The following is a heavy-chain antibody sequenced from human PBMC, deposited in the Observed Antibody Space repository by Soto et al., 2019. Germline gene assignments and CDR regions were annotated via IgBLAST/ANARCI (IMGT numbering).Heavy chain of an antibody. CDR1: GSSFTSYW. CDR3: ARLYYYDSSGYYPDY. CDR2: IYAGDSDT. D-gene: IGHD3-22*01. Sequence: GESLKICCNGAGSSFTSYWIGWVHQIGGKGLEWMGIIYAGDSDTRYSPSFQGHVTISAAKSITTDYLQWSSLKASDTAMYYCARLYYYDSSGYYPDYWGQGTLVTVS. V-gene: IGHV5-51*07. J-gene: IGHJ4*02.